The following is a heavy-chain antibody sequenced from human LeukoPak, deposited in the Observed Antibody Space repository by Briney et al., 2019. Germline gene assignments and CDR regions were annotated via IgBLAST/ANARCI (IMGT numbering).Heavy chain of an antibody. Sequence: ASVKVSCKASGGTFSSYAISWVRQAPGQGLEWMGGIIPIFGTANYAQKFQGRVTITADESTSTAHMELSSLRSEDTAVYYCARDWGTSIVVVPAAMKYNWFDPWGQGTLVTVSS. CDR2: IIPIFGTA. CDR1: GGTFSSYA. J-gene: IGHJ5*02. D-gene: IGHD2-2*01. CDR3: ARDWGTSIVVVPAAMKYNWFDP. V-gene: IGHV1-69*13.